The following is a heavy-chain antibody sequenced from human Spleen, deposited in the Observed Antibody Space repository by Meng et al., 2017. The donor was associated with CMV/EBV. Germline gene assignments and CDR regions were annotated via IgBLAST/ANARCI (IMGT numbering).Heavy chain of an antibody. CDR1: GFTFDDYA. CDR3: ARGSYGGAFDI. J-gene: IGHJ3*02. D-gene: IGHD1-26*01. Sequence: GGSLRLSCAASGFTFDDYAMHWVRQAPGKGLEWVSHINNGGSSTTYADSVKGRFTISRDNAKNSLYLQMNSLRAEDTAVYYCARGSYGGAFDIWGQGTMVTVSS. CDR2: INNGGSST. V-gene: IGHV3-74*01.